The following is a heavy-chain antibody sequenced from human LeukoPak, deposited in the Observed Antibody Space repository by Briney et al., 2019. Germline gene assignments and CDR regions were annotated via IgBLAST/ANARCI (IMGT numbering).Heavy chain of an antibody. Sequence: ASVKVSCKASGYTFTGYYMHWVRQAPGQGLEWMGWVNPKSGGTDYAQKFQGRVTMTRDTSISTAYMELSRLRSDDTAVYYCATILRDAFDIWGQGTMVTVSS. D-gene: IGHD4-17*01. CDR3: ATILRDAFDI. J-gene: IGHJ3*02. V-gene: IGHV1-2*02. CDR1: GYTFTGYY. CDR2: VNPKSGGT.